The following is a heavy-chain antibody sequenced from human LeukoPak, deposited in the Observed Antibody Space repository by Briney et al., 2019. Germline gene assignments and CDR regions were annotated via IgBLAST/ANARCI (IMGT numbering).Heavy chain of an antibody. CDR3: ARVRSTGGAFDI. Sequence: SETLSLTCTVSGGSISSYYWSWIRQPPGKGLEWIGYIYYSGSTNYNPSLKSRVTMSVDTSKNQFSLKLSSVTAADTAVYYCARVRSTGGAFDIWGQGTMVTVSS. D-gene: IGHD2-2*01. CDR1: GGSISSYY. CDR2: IYYSGST. V-gene: IGHV4-59*12. J-gene: IGHJ3*02.